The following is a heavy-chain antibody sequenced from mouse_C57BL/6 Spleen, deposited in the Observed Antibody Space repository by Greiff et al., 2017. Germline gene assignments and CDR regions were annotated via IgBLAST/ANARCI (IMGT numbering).Heavy chain of an antibody. CDR2: IDPSDSYT. J-gene: IGHJ2*01. CDR3: ARRSPTVVATDY. V-gene: IGHV1-59*01. Sequence: QVQLQQPGAELVRPGTSVKLSCKASGYTFTSYWMHWVKQRPGQGLEWIGVIDPSDSYTNYNQKFKGKATLTVDTSSSTAYMQLSSLTSEDSAVFYCARRSPTVVATDYWTQGTTLTVSS. CDR1: GYTFTSYW. D-gene: IGHD1-1*01.